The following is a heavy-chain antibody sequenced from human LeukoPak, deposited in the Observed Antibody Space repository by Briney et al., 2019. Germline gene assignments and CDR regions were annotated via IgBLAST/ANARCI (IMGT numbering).Heavy chain of an antibody. Sequence: SVKVSCKASGGTFSSYAISWVRQAPGQGLEWMGGIIPIFGTANYAQKFQGRVTITADESTSTAYMEPSSLRSEDTAVYYCARGGITGTTVDSFDYWGQGTLVTVSS. CDR1: GGTFSSYA. CDR2: IIPIFGTA. J-gene: IGHJ4*02. CDR3: ARGGITGTTVDSFDY. V-gene: IGHV1-69*13. D-gene: IGHD1-7*01.